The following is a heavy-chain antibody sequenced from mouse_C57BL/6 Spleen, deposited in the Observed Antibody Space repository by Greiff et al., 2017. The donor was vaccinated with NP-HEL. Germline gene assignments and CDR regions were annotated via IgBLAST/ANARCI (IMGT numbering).Heavy chain of an antibody. J-gene: IGHJ1*03. CDR3: ARQGSHWYFDV. CDR2: IYPGDGDT. CDR1: GYAFSSYW. V-gene: IGHV1-80*01. Sequence: QVQLQQSGAELVKPGASVKISCKASGYAFSSYWMNWVKQRPGKGLEWIGQIYPGDGDTNYNGKFKGKATLTADKSSSTAYMQRSSLTSEDSSVYFCARQGSHWYFDVWGTGTTVTVSS. D-gene: IGHD1-1*02.